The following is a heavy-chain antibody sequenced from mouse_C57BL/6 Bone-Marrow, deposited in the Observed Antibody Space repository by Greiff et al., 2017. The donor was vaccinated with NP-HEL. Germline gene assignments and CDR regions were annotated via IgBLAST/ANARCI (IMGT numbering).Heavy chain of an antibody. J-gene: IGHJ3*01. CDR1: GFTFSDAW. CDR3: TSSWKLRTWFAY. D-gene: IGHD2-4*01. V-gene: IGHV6-6*01. CDR2: IRNKANNHAT. Sequence: EVQVVESGGGLVQPGGSMKLSCAASGFTFSDAWMDWVRQSPEKGLEWVAEIRNKANNHATYYAESVKGRFTISRDDSKSSVYLQMNSLRAEHTGIYYCTSSWKLRTWFAYWGQGTLVTVSA.